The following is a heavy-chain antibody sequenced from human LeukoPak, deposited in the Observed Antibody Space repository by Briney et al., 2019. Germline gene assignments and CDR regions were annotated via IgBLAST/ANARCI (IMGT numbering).Heavy chain of an antibody. CDR2: INHSGST. Sequence: SETLSLTCAVYGGSFSGYYWSWIRQPPGKGLEWIGEINHSGSTNYNPSLKSRVTISVDTSKSQFSLKLSSVTAADTAVYCCARGGDGYNWSDYWGQGALVTVSS. CDR1: GGSFSGYY. V-gene: IGHV4-34*01. D-gene: IGHD5-24*01. J-gene: IGHJ4*02. CDR3: ARGGDGYNWSDY.